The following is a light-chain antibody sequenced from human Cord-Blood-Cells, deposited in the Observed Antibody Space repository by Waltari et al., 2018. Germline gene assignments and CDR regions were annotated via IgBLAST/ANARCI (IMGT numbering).Light chain of an antibody. J-gene: IGLJ3*02. Sequence: QSALTQPRSVSGSPGQSVTISCTGTSSDVGGYNYVSWYQQHPGKAPKLMIYKGSKRPEGVPDRFSSSKSGSAASLTISGLQAEDEADYYCCSYAGSYTFAVFGGGTKLTVL. CDR1: SSDVGGYNY. V-gene: IGLV2-11*01. CDR2: KGS. CDR3: CSYAGSYTFAV.